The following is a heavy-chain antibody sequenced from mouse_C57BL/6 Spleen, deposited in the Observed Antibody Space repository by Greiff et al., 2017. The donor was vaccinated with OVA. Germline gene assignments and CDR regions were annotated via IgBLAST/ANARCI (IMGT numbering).Heavy chain of an antibody. D-gene: IGHD1-1*01. CDR3: ARNYYGSSRYYAMDY. V-gene: IGHV1-39*01. CDR2: INPNYGTT. J-gene: IGHJ4*01. CDR1: GYSFTDYN. Sequence: VQLKESGPELVKPGASVKISCKASGYSFTDYNMNWVKQSNGKSLEWIGVINPNYGTTSYNQKFKGKATLTVDQSSSTAYMQLNSLTSEDSAVYYCARNYYGSSRYYAMDYWGQGTSVTVSS.